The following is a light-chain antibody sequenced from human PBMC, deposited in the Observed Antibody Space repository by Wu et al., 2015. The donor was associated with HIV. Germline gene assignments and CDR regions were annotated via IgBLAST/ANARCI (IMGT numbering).Light chain of an antibody. J-gene: IGKJ4*01. CDR2: GAS. V-gene: IGKV3-15*01. CDR3: QQYGNWPPLT. Sequence: EILMMQSPAALSVSPGERLTLSCRASQSIGINLAWYQQKPGQAPRLLIYGASTRATGIPARFSGGGSGTEFTLTISSLQSEDFAVYYCQQYGNWPPLTFGGGTKVEIK. CDR1: QSIGIN.